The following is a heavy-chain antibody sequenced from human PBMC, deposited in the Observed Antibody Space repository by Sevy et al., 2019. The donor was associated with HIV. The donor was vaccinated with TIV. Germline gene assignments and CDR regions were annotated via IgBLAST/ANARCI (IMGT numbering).Heavy chain of an antibody. CDR3: ARVWEGIAAAGTDY. CDR2: ISYDGSNK. V-gene: IGHV3-30-3*01. D-gene: IGHD6-13*01. J-gene: IGHJ4*02. CDR1: GFTFSSYA. Sequence: GGSLRLSCAASGFTFSSYAMHWVRQAPGKGLEWVAVISYDGSNKYYADSVEGRFTISRDNSKNTLYLQMNSLRAEDTAVYYCARVWEGIAAAGTDYWGQGTLVTVSS.